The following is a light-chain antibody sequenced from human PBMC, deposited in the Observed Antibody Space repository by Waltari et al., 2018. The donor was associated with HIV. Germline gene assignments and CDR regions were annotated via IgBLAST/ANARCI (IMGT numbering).Light chain of an antibody. Sequence: QSVLTQPPSASATPGQRVTISCSGSSSNIGTNYVFWYQQLPGTAPQLLIFRDNERPSGVPDRFSCSRSGTSASLVISGLRSEDEAEYYCAAWDDSLDGFYVFGSGTRVTVL. CDR3: AAWDDSLDGFYV. CDR1: SSNIGTNY. J-gene: IGLJ1*01. V-gene: IGLV1-47*01. CDR2: RDN.